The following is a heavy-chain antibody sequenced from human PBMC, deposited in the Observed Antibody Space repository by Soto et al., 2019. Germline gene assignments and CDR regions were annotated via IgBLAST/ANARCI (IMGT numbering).Heavy chain of an antibody. Sequence: QVTVKESGPVLVKPTETLTLTCTSLSNAGLGVSWIRQPPGKALEWLAHIFSNDEKSYSTSLKSRLTISKDTSKSQVVLTMTNMDPVDTATYYCASTYSTSWYWFDPWGQGTLVTVSS. CDR2: IFSNDEK. CDR3: ASTYSTSWYWFDP. CDR1: SLSNAGLG. V-gene: IGHV2-26*04. D-gene: IGHD6-13*01. J-gene: IGHJ5*02.